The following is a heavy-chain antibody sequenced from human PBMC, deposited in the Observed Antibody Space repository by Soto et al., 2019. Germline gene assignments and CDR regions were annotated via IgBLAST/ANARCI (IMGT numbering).Heavy chain of an antibody. CDR3: AKVGIADVFNI. V-gene: IGHV3-30*18. D-gene: IGHD6-13*01. J-gene: IGHJ3*02. Sequence: QVHLVESGGVVVQPGRSLRLSCAASGFTFSIYCMNGVRQAPCKGLGWVEVISYDGSNKYYGDSVKGRFTISRDNSKNSLPLQMNSLRADDTAVYYSAKVGIADVFNILGQGTMVTVSS. CDR2: ISYDGSNK. CDR1: GFTFSIYC.